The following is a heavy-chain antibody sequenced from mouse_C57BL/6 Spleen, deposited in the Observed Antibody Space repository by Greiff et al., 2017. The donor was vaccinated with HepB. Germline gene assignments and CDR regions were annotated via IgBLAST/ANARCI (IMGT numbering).Heavy chain of an antibody. J-gene: IGHJ2*01. Sequence: QVQLQQPGAELVKPGASVKMSCKASGYTFTSYWITWVKQRPGQGLEWIGDIYPGSGSTNYNEKFKSKATLTVDTSSSTAYMQLSSLTSGDSAVYYCARGYYGSSYYFDYWGQGTTLTVSS. V-gene: IGHV1-55*01. CDR2: IYPGSGST. D-gene: IGHD1-1*01. CDR1: GYTFTSYW. CDR3: ARGYYGSSYYFDY.